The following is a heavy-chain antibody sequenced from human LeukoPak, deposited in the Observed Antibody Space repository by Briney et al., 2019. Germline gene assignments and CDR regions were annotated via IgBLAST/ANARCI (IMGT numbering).Heavy chain of an antibody. CDR2: IYYTGST. Sequence: PSETLSLTCTVSGGSISSYYWSWIRQPPGKGLEWIGYIYYTGSTNYNPSLKSRVTILVDTSKNQFSLKLSSVTAADTAVYYCARVSIGYCSGGSCYSFVYWGQGTLVTVSS. J-gene: IGHJ4*02. D-gene: IGHD2-15*01. CDR1: GGSISSYY. CDR3: ARVSIGYCSGGSCYSFVY. V-gene: IGHV4-59*01.